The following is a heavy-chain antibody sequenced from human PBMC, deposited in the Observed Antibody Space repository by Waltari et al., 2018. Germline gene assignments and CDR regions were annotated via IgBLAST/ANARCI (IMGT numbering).Heavy chain of an antibody. CDR3: ARHVGGYCSGGNCYADF. D-gene: IGHD2-15*01. V-gene: IGHV5-51*01. CDR1: GYTFSNYW. Sequence: EVQLVQSGAEVKKPGESLKISCKVSGYTFSNYWLGWVRQMPGKGLEWMGIIYPGASETRHSPSFQGQVTISADKSFNTAYLQWSSLKASDTAMYYCARHVGGYCSGGNCYADFWGQGTLVTVSS. J-gene: IGHJ4*02. CDR2: IYPGASET.